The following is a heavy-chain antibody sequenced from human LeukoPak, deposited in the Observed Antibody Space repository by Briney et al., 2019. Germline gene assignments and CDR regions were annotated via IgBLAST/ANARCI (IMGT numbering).Heavy chain of an antibody. CDR1: GYSISSGYY. CDR2: IYHSGST. CDR3: ARLGTGYSSSWTGYFDY. J-gene: IGHJ4*02. Sequence: PSETLPLTCAVSGYSISSGYYWGWIRQPPGKGLEWIGSIYHSGSTYYNPSLKSRVTISVDTFKNQFSLKLSSVTAADTAVYYCARLGTGYSSSWTGYFDYWGQGTLVTVSS. V-gene: IGHV4-38-2*01. D-gene: IGHD6-13*01.